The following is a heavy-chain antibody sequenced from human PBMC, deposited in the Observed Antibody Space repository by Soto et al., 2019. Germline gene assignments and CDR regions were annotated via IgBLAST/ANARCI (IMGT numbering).Heavy chain of an antibody. CDR3: ARDFGHGYYLDY. CDR2: ITDSSDTV. D-gene: IGHD3-3*01. J-gene: IGHJ4*02. Sequence: PGGSLRLSCFASGFSFSNYNMNWVRQAPGKGLEWVSYITDSSDTVHYADSVRGRFTISRDNAESSLYLQMNSLRDEDTAVYFCARDFGHGYYLDYWGRGTLVTVSS. V-gene: IGHV3-48*02. CDR1: GFSFSNYN.